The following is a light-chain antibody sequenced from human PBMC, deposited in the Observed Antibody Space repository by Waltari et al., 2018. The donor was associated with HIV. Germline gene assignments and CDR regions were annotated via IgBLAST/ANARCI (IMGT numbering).Light chain of an antibody. V-gene: IGKV4-1*01. J-gene: IGKJ1*01. CDR1: QGVLYSSNNKNY. Sequence: DIVMTQSPDSLAVSLGERATINCKSSQGVLYSSNNKNYLAWYQQKPGQPPKLLIYCASTRESGVPDRFSGSGSGTDFTLTISSLQAEDVAVYYCQQYYSTPWSFGQGTNVEIK. CDR3: QQYYSTPWS. CDR2: CAS.